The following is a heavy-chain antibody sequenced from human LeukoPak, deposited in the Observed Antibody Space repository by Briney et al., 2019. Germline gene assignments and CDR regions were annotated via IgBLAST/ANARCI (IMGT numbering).Heavy chain of an antibody. D-gene: IGHD6-13*01. J-gene: IGHJ4*02. V-gene: IGHV4-59*01. Sequence: SETLSLTCTVSGDSIRSYYWSWIRQPPGKGLEWIGYIYYSGSTNYNPSLKSRVTISVDTSKNQFSLKLSSVTAADTAVYYCARVYSSSWDNYFDYWGQGTLVTVSS. CDR1: GDSIRSYY. CDR3: ARVYSSSWDNYFDY. CDR2: IYYSGST.